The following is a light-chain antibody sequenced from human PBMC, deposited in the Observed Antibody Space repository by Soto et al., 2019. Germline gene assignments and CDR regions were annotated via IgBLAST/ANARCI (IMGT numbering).Light chain of an antibody. J-gene: IGLJ1*01. CDR1: SSDVGGYNY. V-gene: IGLV2-8*01. CDR3: CSYAGNDNYV. Sequence: QSALTQPPSASGSPGQSVTISCTGTSSDVGGYNYVSWYQQHPGKAPKLIIYEVNKRPSGVPDRYSGAKSGNTASLSISGLQAEDEADYYCCSYAGNDNYVFGTGTKVTVL. CDR2: EVN.